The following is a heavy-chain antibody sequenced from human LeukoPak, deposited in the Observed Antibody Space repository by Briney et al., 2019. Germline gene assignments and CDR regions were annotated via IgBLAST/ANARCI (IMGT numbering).Heavy chain of an antibody. CDR1: GGSISSSHYY. Sequence: SETLSLTCTVSGGSISSSHYYWGWIRQPPGKGLEWIGSIYYSGSTHYNPSLQSRVSISVDTSKSQFSLKLSSVTAADTAVYYCARVHSGWYPRQFDYWGQGTLVTVSS. CDR3: ARVHSGWYPRQFDY. V-gene: IGHV4-39*07. CDR2: IYYSGST. J-gene: IGHJ4*02. D-gene: IGHD6-19*01.